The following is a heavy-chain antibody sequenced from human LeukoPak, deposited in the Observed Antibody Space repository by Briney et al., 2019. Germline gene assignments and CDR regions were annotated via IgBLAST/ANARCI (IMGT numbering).Heavy chain of an antibody. V-gene: IGHV1-18*04. CDR3: ARVGSSWTIDY. Sequence: GASVKVSCKASGYTFTGYYMHWVRQAPGQGLEWMGWISAYNGNTNYAQKLQGRVTMTTDTSTSTAYMELRSLRSDDTAVYYCARVGSSWTIDYWGQGTLVTVSS. D-gene: IGHD6-13*01. J-gene: IGHJ4*02. CDR2: ISAYNGNT. CDR1: GYTFTGYY.